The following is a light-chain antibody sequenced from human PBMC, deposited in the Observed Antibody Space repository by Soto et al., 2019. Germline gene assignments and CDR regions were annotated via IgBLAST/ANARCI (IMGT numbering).Light chain of an antibody. CDR1: QSVSSSY. Sequence: EIVLTQSPGTLSLSPGERATLSCRASQSVSSSYLAWYQQKPGQAPRLLIYGASSGATGIPDRFSGSGSGTDFTLTISRLEPEDFAVYYCQQEWTFGQGTKVEIK. V-gene: IGKV3-20*01. J-gene: IGKJ1*01. CDR2: GAS. CDR3: QQEWT.